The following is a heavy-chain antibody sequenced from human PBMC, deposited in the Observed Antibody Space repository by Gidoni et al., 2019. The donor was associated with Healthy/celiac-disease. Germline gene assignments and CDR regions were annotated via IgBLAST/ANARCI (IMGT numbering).Heavy chain of an antibody. CDR2: ISSSSSPI. V-gene: IGHV3-48*04. J-gene: IGHJ4*02. D-gene: IGHD5-12*01. CDR3: ARSVATIWGASDY. Sequence: EVQLVESGGGWVQPGGSLRLSCAASGFTFSSYSMNWVRQAPGKGLEWVSYISSSSSPIYYADSVKGRFTISRDNAKNSLYLQMNSLRAEDTAVYYCARSVATIWGASDYWGQGTLVTVSS. CDR1: GFTFSSYS.